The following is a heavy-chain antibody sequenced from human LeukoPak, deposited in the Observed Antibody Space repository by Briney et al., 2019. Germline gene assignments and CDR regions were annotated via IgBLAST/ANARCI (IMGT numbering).Heavy chain of an antibody. J-gene: IGHJ1*01. D-gene: IGHD6-13*01. CDR1: GFTFSSYA. CDR3: ARDIAAAGIEYFQH. CDR2: ISYDGSNK. V-gene: IGHV3-30*04. Sequence: GGSLRLSCAASGFTFSSYAMHWVRQAPGRGLEWVAVISYDGSNKYYADSVKGRFTISRDNSKNTLYLQMNSLRAEDTAVYYCARDIAAAGIEYFQHWGQGTLVTVSS.